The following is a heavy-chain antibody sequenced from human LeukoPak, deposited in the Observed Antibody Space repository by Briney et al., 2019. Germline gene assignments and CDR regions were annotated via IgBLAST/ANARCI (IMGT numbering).Heavy chain of an antibody. CDR3: ARGPDYYDSSGRFDY. Sequence: GRSLRLSCAVSGFTFSSYGMHWVRQAPGKGLEWVAVIWYDGSHKYYADSVKGRFTISRDNSKNTLYLQMNSLRAEDTAVYYCARGPDYYDSSGRFDYWGQGTLVTVSS. V-gene: IGHV3-33*01. CDR2: IWYDGSHK. D-gene: IGHD3-22*01. J-gene: IGHJ4*02. CDR1: GFTFSSYG.